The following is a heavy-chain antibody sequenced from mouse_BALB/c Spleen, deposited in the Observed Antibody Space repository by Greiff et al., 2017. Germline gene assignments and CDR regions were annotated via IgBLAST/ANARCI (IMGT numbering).Heavy chain of an antibody. CDR1: GFTFSDYY. CDR2: ISSGGSYT. D-gene: IGHD2-14*01. J-gene: IGHJ3*01. V-gene: IGHV5-4*02. CDR3: ARDYYRYDEPY. Sequence: DVKLVESGGGLVKPGGSLKLSCAASGFTFSDYYMYWVRQTPEKRLEWVATISSGGSYTYYPDTVTGRFTISRDNAKNTLYLEMSSLRSEDTAMYYCARDYYRYDEPYWGQGTLVTVSA.